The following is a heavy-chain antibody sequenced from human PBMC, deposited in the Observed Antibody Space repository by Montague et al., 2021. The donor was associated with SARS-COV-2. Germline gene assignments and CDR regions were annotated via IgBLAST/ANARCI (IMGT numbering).Heavy chain of an antibody. CDR1: GGSISSSSYY. Sequence: SETLSLTCTVSGGSISSSSYYWGWIRQPPGKGLEWIGYIYYTGSTEYNPSLKTRVTLSMDTSRNHFSLKLRSVTAADTAVYYCARAQNTFFIANCVYYFDVWGLGALVTVSS. V-gene: IGHV4-39*02. CDR2: IYYTGST. J-gene: IGHJ4*02. D-gene: IGHD2/OR15-2a*01. CDR3: ARAQNTFFIANCVYYFDV.